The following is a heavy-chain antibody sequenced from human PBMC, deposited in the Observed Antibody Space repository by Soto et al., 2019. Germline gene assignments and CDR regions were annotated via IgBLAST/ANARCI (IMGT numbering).Heavy chain of an antibody. CDR2: IYYSGST. CDR1: GGSISSGDYY. V-gene: IGHV4-30-4*01. Sequence: PSETLSLTCTVSGGSISSGDYYWSWIRQPPGKGLERIGYIYYSGSTYYNPSLKSRVTISVDTSKNQFSLKLSSVTAADTAVYYCASVEYYYDSSGKPHDYWGQGTLVTVSS. D-gene: IGHD3-22*01. CDR3: ASVEYYYDSSGKPHDY. J-gene: IGHJ4*02.